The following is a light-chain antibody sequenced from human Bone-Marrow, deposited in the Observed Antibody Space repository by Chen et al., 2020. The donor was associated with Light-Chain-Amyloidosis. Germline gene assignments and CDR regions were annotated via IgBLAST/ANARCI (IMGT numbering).Light chain of an antibody. CDR3: QSYQGRSQGV. V-gene: IGLV6-57*01. Sequence: NFMLTQPHSVSESPGKTVIISCTRSSGSIATNYVQWYQQRPGSFPTPVIYEDDQRPSGVPDRIARAIDRSSKSASLTISGLKTEHEADYGGQSYQGRSQGVFGGGTKLTVL. CDR2: EDD. CDR1: SGSIATNY. J-gene: IGLJ3*02.